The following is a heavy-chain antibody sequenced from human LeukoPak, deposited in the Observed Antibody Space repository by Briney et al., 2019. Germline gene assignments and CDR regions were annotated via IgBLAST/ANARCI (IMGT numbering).Heavy chain of an antibody. CDR2: IYYSGST. D-gene: IGHD2-2*01. V-gene: IGHV4-59*08. CDR1: GGSISSYY. J-gene: IGHJ4*02. CDR3: ARHFPRYCSSTSCYAPVFDY. Sequence: PSETLSLTCTVSGGSISSYYWSWFRQPPGKGLEWIGYIYYSGSTNYNPSLKSRVTISVDTSKNQFSLKLSSVTAADTAVYYCARHFPRYCSSTSCYAPVFDYWGQGTLVTVSS.